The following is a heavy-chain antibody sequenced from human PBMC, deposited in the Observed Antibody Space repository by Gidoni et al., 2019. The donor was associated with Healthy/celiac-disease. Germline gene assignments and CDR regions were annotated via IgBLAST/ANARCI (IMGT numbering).Heavy chain of an antibody. V-gene: IGHV1-69*01. Sequence: QVQLVQSGAEVKKPGSSVKVSCKASGGTLSSYAISWVRQAPGHGLEWVGGNIPIFGTANYAQKFQGRVTITADESTSTAYMELSSLRSEDTAVYYCARVRFLEWLPPSYYYYMDVWGKGTTVTVSS. CDR2: NIPIFGTA. CDR1: GGTLSSYA. D-gene: IGHD3-3*01. J-gene: IGHJ6*03. CDR3: ARVRFLEWLPPSYYYYMDV.